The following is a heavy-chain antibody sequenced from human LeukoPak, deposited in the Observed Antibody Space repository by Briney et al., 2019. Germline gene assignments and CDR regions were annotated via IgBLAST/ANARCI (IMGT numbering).Heavy chain of an antibody. CDR2: INYSGRS. CDR3: ARLDCSADACYNY. V-gene: IGHV4-59*08. CDR1: GDSISSDY. J-gene: IGHJ4*02. Sequence: PSETLSLTCNVSGDSISSDYWSWIRQPPGKGLEWIGYINYSGRSSYNPALKSRVTISVDTSSNQVSLKLRSVTAADTAVYYCARLDCSADACYNYCGLGSLFTVSS. D-gene: IGHD2-15*01.